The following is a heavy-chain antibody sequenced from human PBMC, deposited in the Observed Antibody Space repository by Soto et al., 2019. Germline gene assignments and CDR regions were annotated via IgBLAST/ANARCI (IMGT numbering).Heavy chain of an antibody. CDR2: IWYDGSNK. J-gene: IGHJ6*02. Sequence: PGGSLRLSCTASGFTFSGYGMHWVRQAPGKGLEWVALIWYDGSNKFYADSVKGRFTVSRDNSKNTLFLQMNSLRADDRAVYYCAGDRIVRASYYYYGMDVWGQGTTVTVSS. CDR1: GFTFSGYG. V-gene: IGHV3-33*01. CDR3: AGDRIVRASYYYYGMDV. D-gene: IGHD1-26*01.